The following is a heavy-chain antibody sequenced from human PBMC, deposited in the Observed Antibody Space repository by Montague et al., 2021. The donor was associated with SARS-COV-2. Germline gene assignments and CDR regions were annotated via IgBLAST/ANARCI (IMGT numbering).Heavy chain of an antibody. CDR2: IYYSGST. D-gene: IGHD2-2*01. CDR3: ALPTAGARFDP. Sequence: SETLSLTCTVSGGSISSYYWSWIRQLPGKGLEWIGYIYYSGSTNYNPSPKSRVIISLDKSKNHFSLKLSSVTAADTAVYYCALPTAGARFDPWGQGTLVTVSS. CDR1: GGSISSYY. V-gene: IGHV4-59*12. J-gene: IGHJ5*02.